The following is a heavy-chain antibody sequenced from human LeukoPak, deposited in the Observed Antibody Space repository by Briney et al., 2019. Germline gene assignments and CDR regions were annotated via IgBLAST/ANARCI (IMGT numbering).Heavy chain of an antibody. V-gene: IGHV4-31*03. J-gene: IGHJ4*02. CDR2: IYYSGST. CDR1: GGSISSGGYY. D-gene: IGHD6-13*01. Sequence: ASETLSLTCTVSGGSISSGGYYWSWIRQHPGKGLEWIGYIYYSGSTYYNPSLKSRVTISVDTSKNQFYLKLSSVTAADTAVYYCARRSSSWYSYYFDYWGQGTLVTVSS. CDR3: ARRSSSWYSYYFDY.